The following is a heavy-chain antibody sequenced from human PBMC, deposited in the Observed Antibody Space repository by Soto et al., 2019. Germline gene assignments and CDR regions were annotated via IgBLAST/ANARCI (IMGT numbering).Heavy chain of an antibody. CDR3: ASGGRGSYYDY. CDR1: GFTFSSYA. V-gene: IGHV3-23*01. CDR2: ISGSGGST. Sequence: GGSLRLSCSASGFTFSSYAMRWVRQAPGKGLEWVSAISGSGGSTYYADSVKGRFTISRDNSKNTLYLQMNSLRAEDTAVYYCASGGRGSYYDYGGRGTLVPVS. D-gene: IGHD3-16*01. J-gene: IGHJ4*02.